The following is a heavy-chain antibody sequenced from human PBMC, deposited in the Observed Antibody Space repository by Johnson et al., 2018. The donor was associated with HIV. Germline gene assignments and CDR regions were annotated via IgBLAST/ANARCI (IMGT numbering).Heavy chain of an antibody. CDR3: ARGRYAFDI. CDR2: ISTSGSTI. V-gene: IGHV3-11*04. J-gene: IGHJ3*02. Sequence: VQLVESGGGLAEPGRSLRLSCAASGFIFSDYYMSWIRQAPGRGLDWVSYISTSGSTINYADSVKGRFTISRDNAKKSLYLQMNSLRAEDTAVYYCARGRYAFDIWGQGTMVTVSS. CDR1: GFIFSDYY.